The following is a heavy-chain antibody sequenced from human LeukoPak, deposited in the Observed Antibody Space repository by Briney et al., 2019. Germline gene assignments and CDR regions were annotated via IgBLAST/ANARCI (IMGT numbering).Heavy chain of an antibody. CDR2: INTDGSST. J-gene: IGHJ5*02. V-gene: IGHV3-74*01. CDR3: ARVKHPDWFDP. Sequence: GGSLRLSCAASGFTFSSYWMHWLRQAPGKGLVWVSRINTDGSSTSYADSVKGRFTISRDNAKNTLYLQMNSLRAEDTAVYYCARVKHPDWFDPWGQGTLVTVSS. CDR1: GFTFSSYW.